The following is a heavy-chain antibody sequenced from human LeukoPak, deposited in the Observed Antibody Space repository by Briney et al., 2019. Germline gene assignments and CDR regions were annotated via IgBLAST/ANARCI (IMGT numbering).Heavy chain of an antibody. Sequence: PGGPLRLSCAASGFTFSNYPIHWVRQAPGKGLEWVSIISYNGVNKYYADSLKGRFTISRDNSKNTLYLQMNSLRAEDTGVYYCAREGPTYDDYGDSCYYYYYIDVWGKGTTVTVSS. CDR2: ISYNGVNK. V-gene: IGHV3-30*04. CDR1: GFTFSNYP. CDR3: AREGPTYDDYGDSCYYYYYIDV. J-gene: IGHJ6*03. D-gene: IGHD4-17*01.